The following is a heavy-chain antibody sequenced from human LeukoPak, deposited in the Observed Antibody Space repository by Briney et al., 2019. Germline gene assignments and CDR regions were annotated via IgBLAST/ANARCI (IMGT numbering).Heavy chain of an antibody. Sequence: SETLSLTCAVYGGSFSGYYWSWIRQSPGKGLEWIGEINHSGSTNYNPSLKSRVTISVDTSKNQFSLKLTSVTAADTAVYYCARDRGKMGVYYGMDVWGQGTTVTVSS. CDR1: GGSFSGYY. V-gene: IGHV4-34*01. CDR3: ARDRGKMGVYYGMDV. D-gene: IGHD3-16*01. CDR2: INHSGST. J-gene: IGHJ6*02.